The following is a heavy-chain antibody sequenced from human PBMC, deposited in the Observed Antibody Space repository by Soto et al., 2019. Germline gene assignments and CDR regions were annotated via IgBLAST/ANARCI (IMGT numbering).Heavy chain of an antibody. CDR2: ITYNGGNT. CDR3: ARYIRGPTVFYFDF. V-gene: IGHV3-23*01. Sequence: SGGSLRLSCAVSGFIFRSYAMTWVRQVPGKGLEWVSVITYNGGNTFYADSVKGRFTISRDNSKDTVYLQMNSLRAEDTAVYYCARYIRGPTVFYFDFWGPGVLVTVSS. D-gene: IGHD5-18*01. CDR1: GFIFRSYA. J-gene: IGHJ4*02.